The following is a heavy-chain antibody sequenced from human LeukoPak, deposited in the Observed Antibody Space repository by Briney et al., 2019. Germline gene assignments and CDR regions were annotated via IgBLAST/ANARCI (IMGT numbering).Heavy chain of an antibody. V-gene: IGHV4-34*01. CDR3: ARVTYCGGDCYSGRGGYFDY. CDR1: GGSFSGYY. J-gene: IGHJ4*02. Sequence: SETLSLTCAVYGGSFSGYYWSWIRQPPGKGLEWIGDINHSGSTNYNPSLKSRVTISVDTSKNQFSLKLSSVTAADTAVYYCARVTYCGGDCYSGRGGYFDYWGQGTLVTVSS. D-gene: IGHD2-21*02. CDR2: INHSGST.